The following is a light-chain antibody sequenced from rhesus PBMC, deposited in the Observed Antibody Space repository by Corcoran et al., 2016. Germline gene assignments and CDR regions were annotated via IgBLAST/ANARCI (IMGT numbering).Light chain of an antibody. CDR2: AAS. CDR1: QGISSY. V-gene: IGKV1-28*01. Sequence: DIQMTQSPSSLSASVGDTVTITCRASQGISSYLNWFQQKPGKAPKLLIYAASSLESGVPSRFSGIGTGTEFTLTISSLQPEDFAAYSCLQHNSYPLTFGGGTKVEIK. J-gene: IGKJ4*01. CDR3: LQHNSYPLT.